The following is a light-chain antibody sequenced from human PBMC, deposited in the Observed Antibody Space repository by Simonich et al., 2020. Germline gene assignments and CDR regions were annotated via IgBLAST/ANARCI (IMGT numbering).Light chain of an antibody. CDR1: QSVLYSSNNKNY. J-gene: IGKJ2*01. V-gene: IGKV4-1*01. CDR2: WAS. CDR3: MQSIQLPYT. Sequence: DIVMTQSPDSLAVSLGERATINCKSSQSVLYSSNNKNYLAWYQQKPGQPPKLLIYWASTRESGVPDRFSGSGSGTDFTLTISSLQAEDVAVYYCMQSIQLPYTFGQGTKLEIK.